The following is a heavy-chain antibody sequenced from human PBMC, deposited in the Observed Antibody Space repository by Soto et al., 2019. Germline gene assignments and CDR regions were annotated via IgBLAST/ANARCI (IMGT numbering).Heavy chain of an antibody. CDR1: GGTFSSNS. CDR2: IIPIFGPA. V-gene: IGHV1-69*13. CDR3: ATGSFTSTGGRIGYHYNAMDV. J-gene: IGHJ6*02. D-gene: IGHD1-1*01. Sequence: SVKVSCKSSGGTFSSNSINWVRQAPGQGLEWMGGIIPIFGPANFAKKFQGRVTITADESTTTAYMELSSLTSEDTAVYYCATGSFTSTGGRIGYHYNAMDVWGQGATVTVSS.